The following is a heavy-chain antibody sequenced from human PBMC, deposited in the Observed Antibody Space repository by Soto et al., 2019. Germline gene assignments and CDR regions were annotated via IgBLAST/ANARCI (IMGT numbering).Heavy chain of an antibody. J-gene: IGHJ5*02. CDR1: GYTFTSYD. CDR3: ARGFSLRYFDWLSIPNWFDP. V-gene: IGHV1-8*01. Sequence: QVQLVQSGAEVKKPGASVKVSCKASGYTFTSYDINWVRQATGQGLEWMGWMNPNSGNTGYAQKFQGRVTMTRNTTISTAYMELSSLRSEDTAVYYCARGFSLRYFDWLSIPNWFDPWGQGTLVTVSS. CDR2: MNPNSGNT. D-gene: IGHD3-9*01.